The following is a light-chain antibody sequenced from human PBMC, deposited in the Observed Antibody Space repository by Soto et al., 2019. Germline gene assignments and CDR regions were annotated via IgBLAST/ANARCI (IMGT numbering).Light chain of an antibody. CDR1: QTISSW. V-gene: IGKV1-5*01. J-gene: IGKJ5*01. CDR3: QQYYSYPRT. CDR2: AAS. Sequence: IQITPSPSPLSGSVGDRVTIPCPARQTISSWLAWYQQTPGKAPQLLIYAASSLHSGVPSRFSGSGSGTDFTLTISCLQSEDFATYYCQQYYSYPRTFGQGTRLEIK.